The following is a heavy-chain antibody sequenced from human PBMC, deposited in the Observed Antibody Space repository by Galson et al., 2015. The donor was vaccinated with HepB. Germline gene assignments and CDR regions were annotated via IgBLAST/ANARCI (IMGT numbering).Heavy chain of an antibody. CDR1: GFTFSSYA. CDR2: ISGSGGST. CDR3: AKDLELTIFGVALQDWFDP. J-gene: IGHJ5*02. V-gene: IGHV3-23*01. D-gene: IGHD3-3*01. Sequence: SLRLSCAASGFTFSSYAMSWVRQAPGKGLEWVSAISGSGGSTYYADSVKGRFTISRDNSKNTLYLQMNSLRAEDTAVYYCAKDLELTIFGVALQDWFDPWGQGTLVTVSS.